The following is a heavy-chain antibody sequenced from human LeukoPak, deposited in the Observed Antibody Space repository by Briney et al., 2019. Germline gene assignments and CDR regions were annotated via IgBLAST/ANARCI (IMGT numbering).Heavy chain of an antibody. Sequence: QPGGSLRLSCAASGFTFSSYAMSWVRQAPGKGLEWVAHIKEDGTEKYYVDSVKGRFTISRDNAKNSLYLQMNSLRAEDTAVYYCARDTYYDFWSGYIAYWGQGTLVTVSS. CDR2: IKEDGTEK. CDR1: GFTFSSYA. D-gene: IGHD3-3*01. V-gene: IGHV3-7*01. J-gene: IGHJ4*02. CDR3: ARDTYYDFWSGYIAY.